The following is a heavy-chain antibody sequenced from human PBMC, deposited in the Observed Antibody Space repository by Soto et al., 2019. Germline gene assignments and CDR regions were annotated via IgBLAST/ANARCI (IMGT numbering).Heavy chain of an antibody. CDR3: ASQSAYCSSTSCYGDGVVYYYGMDV. CDR1: GFTFSSYS. CDR2: ISSSSSYI. V-gene: IGHV3-21*01. Sequence: PVGSLRLSCAASGFTFSSYSMNWVRQAPGKGLEWVSSISSSSSYIYYADSVKGRFTISRDNAKNSLYLQMNSLRAEDTAVYYCASQSAYCSSTSCYGDGVVYYYGMDVWGQGTTVTVSS. D-gene: IGHD2-2*01. J-gene: IGHJ6*02.